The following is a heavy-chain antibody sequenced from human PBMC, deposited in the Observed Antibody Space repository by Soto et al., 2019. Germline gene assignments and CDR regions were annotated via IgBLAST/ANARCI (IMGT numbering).Heavy chain of an antibody. D-gene: IGHD3-10*01. Sequence: SETLSLTCTVSGGSISSGGYYWSWIRQHPGKGLEWIGYIYYSGSTYYNPSLKSRVTISVDTSKNQFSLKLSPVTAADTAVYYCARGTYYNQFGEIAFDIWGQGTMVTVSS. CDR3: ARGTYYNQFGEIAFDI. V-gene: IGHV4-31*03. CDR1: GGSISSGGYY. CDR2: IYYSGST. J-gene: IGHJ3*02.